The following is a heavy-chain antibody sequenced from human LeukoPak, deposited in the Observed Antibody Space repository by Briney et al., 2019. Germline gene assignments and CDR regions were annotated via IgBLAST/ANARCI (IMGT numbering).Heavy chain of an antibody. CDR3: ARHTDNGNYHDAFDI. CDR2: ISYDGSFK. J-gene: IGHJ3*02. V-gene: IGHV3-30*01. D-gene: IGHD1-26*01. CDR1: GLTFSNYA. Sequence: PGGSLRLSCAASGLTFSNYAMHWVRQAPGKGLEWVAVISYDGSFKFYADSVKGRFTISRDNSKNTLYVQMNSLRPEDTAVYCCARHTDNGNYHDAFDIWGQGTMVTVSS.